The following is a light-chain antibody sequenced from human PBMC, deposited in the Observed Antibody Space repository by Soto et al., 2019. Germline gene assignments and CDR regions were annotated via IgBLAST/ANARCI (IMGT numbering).Light chain of an antibody. CDR3: SSYTSSTTYV. CDR2: DDS. Sequence: QSVLTQPASVSGSPGQSIAISCTGTSSDVGGYNYVSWYQQHPGKAPKLMIYDDSNRPSGVSNRFSGSKSGNTASLTISGLQAEDEADYFCSSYTSSTTYVFGTGTKATVL. CDR1: SSDVGGYNY. V-gene: IGLV2-14*03. J-gene: IGLJ1*01.